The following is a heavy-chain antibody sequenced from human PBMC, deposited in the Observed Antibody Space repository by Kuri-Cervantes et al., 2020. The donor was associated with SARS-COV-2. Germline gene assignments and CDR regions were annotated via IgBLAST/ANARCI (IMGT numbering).Heavy chain of an antibody. CDR3: ARGMVRGIIRYYYYAMDV. Sequence: ASVKVSCKASGYTFTGYYMHWVRQAPGQGLEWMGWINPNRGGTNYAQKFQGWVTMTRDTSISTVYMELSRLRSDDTAVYYCARGMVRGIIRYYYYAMDVWGQGTTVTVSS. V-gene: IGHV1-2*04. CDR1: GYTFTGYY. CDR2: INPNRGGT. D-gene: IGHD3-10*01. J-gene: IGHJ6*02.